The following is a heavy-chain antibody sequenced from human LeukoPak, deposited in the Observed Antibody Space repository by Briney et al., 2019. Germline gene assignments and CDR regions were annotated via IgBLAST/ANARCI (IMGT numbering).Heavy chain of an antibody. V-gene: IGHV5-51*01. Sequence: GESLQISCKGSGYTFSSYWIGWVRQLPGKGLEWMGIIYPGDSDTRYSPSLQGQVTISVDTSIGTAYLQWSSLKASDTAIYYCARQNDFRLDYWGQGTLVTVSS. D-gene: IGHD3-3*01. CDR2: IYPGDSDT. CDR1: GYTFSSYW. CDR3: ARQNDFRLDY. J-gene: IGHJ4*02.